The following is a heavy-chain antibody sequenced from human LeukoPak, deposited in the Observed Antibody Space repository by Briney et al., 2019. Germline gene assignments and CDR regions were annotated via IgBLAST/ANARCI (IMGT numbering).Heavy chain of an antibody. D-gene: IGHD3-22*01. V-gene: IGHV3-66*01. CDR1: GLTFRNHA. CDR3: ASRPTNYDSSGYYPYYFDY. CDR2: IYSGGST. Sequence: GGSLRLSCAASGLTFRNHAMSWVRQAPGKGLEWVSVIYSGGSTYYADSVKGRFTISRDNSKNTLYLQMNSLRAEDTAVYYCASRPTNYDSSGYYPYYFDYWGQGTLVTVSS. J-gene: IGHJ4*02.